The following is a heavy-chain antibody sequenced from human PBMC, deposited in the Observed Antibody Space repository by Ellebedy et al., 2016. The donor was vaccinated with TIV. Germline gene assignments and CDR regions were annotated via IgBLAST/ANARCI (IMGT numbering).Heavy chain of an antibody. CDR3: ARDRGYDTFDY. Sequence: GESLKISCAASGFTFSYYALHWVRQAPGKELEWVAVISDDGTSEHYGDSVKGRFTISRDNTKNSLYLEMNSLRVEDTAVYYCARDRGYDTFDYWGQGILVTVSS. D-gene: IGHD5-12*01. V-gene: IGHV3-30-3*01. CDR1: GFTFSYYA. CDR2: ISDDGTSE. J-gene: IGHJ4*02.